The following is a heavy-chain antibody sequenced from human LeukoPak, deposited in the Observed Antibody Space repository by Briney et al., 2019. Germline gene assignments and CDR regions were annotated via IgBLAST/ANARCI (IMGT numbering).Heavy chain of an antibody. Sequence: GASVTVACKASGYTFTSYARYWVRQAPGQGLERMACINTNTGNPTYAQGFRGRFVFSFDTSVSTAYLQISSLKAEDTAVYYCARATYYYDSSGPGDWFDPWGQGTLVTVSS. CDR1: GYTFTSYA. V-gene: IGHV7-4-1*02. J-gene: IGHJ5*02. CDR2: INTNTGNP. CDR3: ARATYYYDSSGPGDWFDP. D-gene: IGHD3-22*01.